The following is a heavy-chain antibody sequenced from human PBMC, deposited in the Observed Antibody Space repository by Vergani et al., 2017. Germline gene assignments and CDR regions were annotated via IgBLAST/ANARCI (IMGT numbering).Heavy chain of an antibody. Sequence: QVQLMQSGPVMKKPGGSMKVSCQASESTFSDYNIHWVRQAPGQALQWMGWISPKTGDTDYLQRFQDRVIMTRDASTKTVYLKMTRLTSDDTAIYYCAHSWNFGRRDWFDSWGPGTLVTVSS. CDR3: AHSWNFGRRDWFDS. J-gene: IGHJ5*01. CDR1: ESTFSDYN. V-gene: IGHV1-2*02. CDR2: ISPKTGDT. D-gene: IGHD1-26*01.